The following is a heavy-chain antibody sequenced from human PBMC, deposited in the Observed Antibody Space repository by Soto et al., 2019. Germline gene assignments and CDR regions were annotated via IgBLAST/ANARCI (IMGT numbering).Heavy chain of an antibody. CDR3: ARQEAYFEWGV. CDR2: IYPDDSDT. Sequence: GESLKISCEASGYSFTNYWIGWVRQMSGKGLEWMGSIYPDDSDTRDSPSFQGQVIMSADKSISTAYLQWSSLKASDTAIYYCARQEAYFEWGVWGQGTTVTVSS. D-gene: IGHD1-26*01. V-gene: IGHV5-51*01. CDR1: GYSFTNYW. J-gene: IGHJ6*02.